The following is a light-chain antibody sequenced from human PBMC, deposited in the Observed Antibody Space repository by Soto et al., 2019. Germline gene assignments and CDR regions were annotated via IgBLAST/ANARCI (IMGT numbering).Light chain of an antibody. J-gene: IGKJ2*01. CDR1: QNINSW. Sequence: DIQMTQSPSTLSASVGDRVTITCRASQNINSWLAWYKQKPGKAPNLLIYKASTLESGVPSRFSGSGSGTEFTLTISSLHADDFVTYYCQQYNTFPYTFGQGTKLEIK. CDR2: KAS. V-gene: IGKV1-5*03. CDR3: QQYNTFPYT.